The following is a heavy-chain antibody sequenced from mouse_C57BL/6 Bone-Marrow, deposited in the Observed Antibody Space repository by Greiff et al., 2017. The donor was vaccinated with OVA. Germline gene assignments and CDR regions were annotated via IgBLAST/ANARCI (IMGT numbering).Heavy chain of an antibody. Sequence: QVQLQQPGAELVRPGSSVKLSCKASGYTFTSYWMDWVKQRPGQGLEWIGNIYPSDSETHYNQKFKDKATLTVDKSSSTAYMQLSSLTSEDSAVYYCARPYGNCEGFAYWGQGTLVTVSA. V-gene: IGHV1-61*01. CDR2: IYPSDSET. CDR3: ARPYGNCEGFAY. J-gene: IGHJ3*01. D-gene: IGHD2-1*01. CDR1: GYTFTSYW.